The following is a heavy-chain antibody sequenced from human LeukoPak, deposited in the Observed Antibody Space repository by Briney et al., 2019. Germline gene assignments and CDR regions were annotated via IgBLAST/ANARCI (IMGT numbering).Heavy chain of an antibody. V-gene: IGHV3-21*01. D-gene: IGHD3-3*01. CDR3: ARDSAPERITIFGVVTAYYMDV. CDR2: ISSSSSYI. CDR1: GFTFSSYS. Sequence: GGSLRLSCAASGFTFSSYSMNWVRQAPGKGLEWVSSISSSSSYIYYADSVKGRFTISRDNAKNSLYLQLNSLRAEDTAVYYCARDSAPERITIFGVVTAYYMDVWGKGTTVTVSS. J-gene: IGHJ6*03.